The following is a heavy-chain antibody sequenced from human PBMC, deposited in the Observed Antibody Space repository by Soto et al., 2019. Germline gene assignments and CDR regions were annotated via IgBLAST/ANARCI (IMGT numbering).Heavy chain of an antibody. CDR2: ISPSSGST. CDR3: ARKLSSNGWSAFDY. Sequence: GASVKVSCKASGYTFTSYYMHWVRQAPGQGLEWMGIISPSSGSTTYAQKFQGRVTVTRDTSTTTVYMELSSLRSEDTAVYYCARKLSSNGWSAFDYWGQATLVTVSS. CDR1: GYTFTSYY. J-gene: IGHJ4*02. V-gene: IGHV1-46*01. D-gene: IGHD6-19*01.